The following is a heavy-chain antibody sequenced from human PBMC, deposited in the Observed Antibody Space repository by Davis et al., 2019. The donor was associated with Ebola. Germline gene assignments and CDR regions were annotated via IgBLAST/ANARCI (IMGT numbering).Heavy chain of an antibody. CDR2: IYPGDSDT. CDR1: GYSFTSYW. Sequence: GESLKISCKGSGYSFTSYWIGWVRQMPGKGLEWMGIIYPGDSDTRYSPSFQGQVTISADKSISTAYLQWSSLKASDTAMYYCATLGYCSSTSCYGYYYGMDVWGQGTTVTVSS. J-gene: IGHJ6*02. CDR3: ATLGYCSSTSCYGYYYGMDV. D-gene: IGHD2-2*03. V-gene: IGHV5-51*01.